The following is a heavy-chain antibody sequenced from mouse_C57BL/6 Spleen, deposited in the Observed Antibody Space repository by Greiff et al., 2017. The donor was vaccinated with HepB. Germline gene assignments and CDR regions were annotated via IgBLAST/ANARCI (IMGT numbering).Heavy chain of an antibody. J-gene: IGHJ1*03. CDR2: IWRGGST. CDR1: GFSLTSYG. V-gene: IGHV2-2*01. CDR3: AGGYYGKRGYFDV. D-gene: IGHD2-1*01. Sequence: QVQLQQSGPGLVQPSQSLSITCTVSGFSLTSYGVHWVRQSPGKGLEWLGVIWRGGSTDYNAAFISRLSISKDNSKSQVFFKMNSLQADDTAIYYCAGGYYGKRGYFDVWGTGTTVTVSS.